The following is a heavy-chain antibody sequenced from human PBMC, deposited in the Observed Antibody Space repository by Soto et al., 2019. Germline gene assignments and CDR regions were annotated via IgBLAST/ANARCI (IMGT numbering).Heavy chain of an antibody. CDR1: GGSISGYY. J-gene: IGHJ4*02. V-gene: IGHV4-59*12. CDR2: IYSGNT. CDR3: ARGMTTVTTFDY. D-gene: IGHD4-17*01. Sequence: SETLSLTCTISGGSISGYYWTWIRQSPGKGLEYIGYIYSGNTNYNPSLNSRVTISVDRSKNQFSLKLSSVTAADTAVYYCARGMTTVTTFDYWGQGTLVTVSS.